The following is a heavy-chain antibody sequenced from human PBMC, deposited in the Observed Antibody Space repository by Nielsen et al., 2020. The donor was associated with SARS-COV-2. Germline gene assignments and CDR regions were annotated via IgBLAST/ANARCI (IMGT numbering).Heavy chain of an antibody. J-gene: IGHJ4*02. V-gene: IGHV3-7*05. Sequence: GESLKISCAASGSIFSSSWMVWVRQAPGKGLEWVANINQDGSVLNYVDSVKGRFTISRDNARKSLYLQMHSLRAEDTAVYYCARDAAYSRLDYWGQGTLVTVSS. CDR2: INQDGSVL. D-gene: IGHD4-11*01. CDR1: GSIFSSSW. CDR3: ARDAAYSRLDY.